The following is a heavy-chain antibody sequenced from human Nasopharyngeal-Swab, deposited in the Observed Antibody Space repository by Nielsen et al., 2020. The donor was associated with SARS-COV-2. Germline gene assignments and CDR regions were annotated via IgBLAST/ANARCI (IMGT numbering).Heavy chain of an antibody. CDR3: ARGDSDSPDYSPRVFDY. D-gene: IGHD3-22*01. V-gene: IGHV4-59*12. CDR2: IYYTGST. J-gene: IGHJ4*02. Sequence: RQAPGKGLDWIGNIYYTGSTNYNPSLKSRVAMSVDTSKNQFSLNLGSVTAADTAVYYCARGDSDSPDYSPRVFDYWGQGSLVTVSS.